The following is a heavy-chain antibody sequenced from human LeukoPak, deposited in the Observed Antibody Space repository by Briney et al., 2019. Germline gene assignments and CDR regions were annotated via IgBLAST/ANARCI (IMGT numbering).Heavy chain of an antibody. Sequence: SETLSLTCSVSGGSISHYSWSWIRQPPGKGLERIGYIDYGGSSSYNPSLKSRVTISLDTSKNQFSLRLSSVTAADTAVYYCARDDYYGVDVWGQGTTVTVSS. J-gene: IGHJ6*02. CDR1: GGSISHYS. CDR3: ARDDYYGVDV. CDR2: IDYGGSS. V-gene: IGHV4-59*08.